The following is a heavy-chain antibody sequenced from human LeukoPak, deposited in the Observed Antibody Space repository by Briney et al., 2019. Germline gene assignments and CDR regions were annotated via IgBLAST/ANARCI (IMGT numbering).Heavy chain of an antibody. CDR2: INHSGST. Sequence: MSSETLSLTCAVYGGSFSGYYWSWIRQPPGKGLEWIGEINHSGSTNYNPSLKSRVTISVDTSKNQFSLKLSSVTAADTAVYYCARGLRSNLRGYYYMDVWGKGTTVTVS. V-gene: IGHV4-34*01. CDR1: GGSFSGYY. D-gene: IGHD4-11*01. J-gene: IGHJ6*03. CDR3: ARGLRSNLRGYYYMDV.